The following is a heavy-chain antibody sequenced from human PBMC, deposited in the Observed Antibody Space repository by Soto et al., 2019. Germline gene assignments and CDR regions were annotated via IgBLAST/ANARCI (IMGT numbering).Heavy chain of an antibody. D-gene: IGHD5-18*01. CDR3: ARGKPSGYRVDPRNFFCYGLDV. CDR2: VDPSGST. CDR1: SASIGDLH. Sequence: SEPLSVSYAVFSASIGDLHGAWISQSPDKGLEWIGQVDPSGSTDYNPSVKSRLTLSLDTSESQFSLKVASVTAADTAGYFCARGKPSGYRVDPRNFFCYGLDVLGPGITVT. V-gene: IGHV4-34*01. J-gene: IGHJ6*02.